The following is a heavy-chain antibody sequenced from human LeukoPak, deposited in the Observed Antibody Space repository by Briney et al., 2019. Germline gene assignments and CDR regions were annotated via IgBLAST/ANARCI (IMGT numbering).Heavy chain of an antibody. CDR3: AKDGEVSWFGPESY. V-gene: IGHV3-30*18. D-gene: IGHD3-10*01. CDR1: GFTFSSYG. J-gene: IGHJ4*02. CDR2: ISLDGSNK. Sequence: GGSLRLSCAASGFTFSSYGMHWVRQAPGKGLEWVALISLDGSNKDYAESVKGRFTISRDSYKNTLYLQMKSLRAEDTAVYYCAKDGEVSWFGPESYWGQGTLVAVSS.